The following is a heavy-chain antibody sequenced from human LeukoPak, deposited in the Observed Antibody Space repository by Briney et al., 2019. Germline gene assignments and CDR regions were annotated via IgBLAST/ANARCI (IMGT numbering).Heavy chain of an antibody. D-gene: IGHD6-13*01. CDR3: AKESTPGYSSSWYDY. CDR1: EFTFSNYG. J-gene: IGHJ4*02. V-gene: IGHV3-33*06. CDR2: IYYDGSNR. Sequence: GGSLRLSCAASEFTFSNYGMHWVRQAPGKGLEWVALIYYDGSNRFYADSVKGRFTISRDNSKNTLYLHMNSLRAEDTAVYYCAKESTPGYSSSWYDYWGQGTLVTVSS.